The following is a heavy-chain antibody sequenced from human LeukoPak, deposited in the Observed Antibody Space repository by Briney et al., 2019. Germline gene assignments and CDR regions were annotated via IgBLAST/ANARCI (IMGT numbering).Heavy chain of an antibody. CDR1: GFTFSSYS. CDR2: LSGSGGTT. J-gene: IGHJ4*02. D-gene: IGHD1-7*01. CDR3: AKEGKTRNWNYFQAKPVY. V-gene: IGHV3-23*01. Sequence: GGSLRLSCAASGFTFSSYSMNWVRQAPGKGLEWVSALSGSGGTTHYADSVKGRFTISRDNSKNTVYLQMNSLRAEDTAVYYCAKEGKTRNWNYFQAKPVYWGQGTLVTVSS.